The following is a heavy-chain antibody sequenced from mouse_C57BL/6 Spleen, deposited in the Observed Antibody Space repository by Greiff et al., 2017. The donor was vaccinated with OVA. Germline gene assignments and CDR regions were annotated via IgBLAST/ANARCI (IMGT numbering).Heavy chain of an antibody. CDR2: ISSGSGTI. CDR1: GFTFSDYG. V-gene: IGHV5-17*01. D-gene: IGHD1-1*01. CDR3: ASTTVGDKGTYAMDY. J-gene: IGHJ4*01. Sequence: EVHLVESGGGLVKPGGSLKLSCAASGFTFSDYGMHWVRQAPEKGLEWVAYISSGSGTIYYADTVKGRFTISRDNASSTLFLQMTSLRSEDAAVYYCASTTVGDKGTYAMDYWGQGTSVTVSS.